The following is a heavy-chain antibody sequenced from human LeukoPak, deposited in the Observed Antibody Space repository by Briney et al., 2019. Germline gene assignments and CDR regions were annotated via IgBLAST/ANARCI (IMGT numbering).Heavy chain of an antibody. CDR2: IYYSGST. Sequence: SETLSLTCTVSGGSISSYYWSWIRQPPGKGLEWIGYIYYSGSTNYNPSLKSRVTMSVDTSKNQFSLKLSSVTAADTAVYYCARGLSGTTFDYWGQGTLVTVSS. J-gene: IGHJ4*02. D-gene: IGHD1-1*01. CDR1: GGSISSYY. CDR3: ARGLSGTTFDY. V-gene: IGHV4-59*12.